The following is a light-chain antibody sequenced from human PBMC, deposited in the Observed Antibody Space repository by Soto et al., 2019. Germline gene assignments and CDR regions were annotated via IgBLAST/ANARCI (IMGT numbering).Light chain of an antibody. CDR2: DTS. J-gene: IGKJ1*01. Sequence: EIVLKQSPGTLSLSQGERATLSCRASQSVRDRYLAWYQQKPGQAPSLLIYDTSTRATGVPDRFSGSGSGTDFALTISRVEPEDFAIYFCQQYGSSPGTFGQGTKVDI. CDR1: QSVRDRY. V-gene: IGKV3-20*01. CDR3: QQYGSSPGT.